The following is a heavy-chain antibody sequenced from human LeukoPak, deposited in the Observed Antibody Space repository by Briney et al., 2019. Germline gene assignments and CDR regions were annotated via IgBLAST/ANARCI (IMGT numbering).Heavy chain of an antibody. D-gene: IGHD2-2*01. V-gene: IGHV4-39*01. CDR1: GGSISSSSYY. CDR2: INYSGNT. J-gene: IGHJ4*02. Sequence: SETLSLTCTVSGGSISSSSYYWGWIHQPPGKGLEWIGSINYSGNTYYNPSLKSRVTISVDTSRNQFSLKLSSVTAADTALYYCARIDTVVLPSTMFDYWGQGTLVTVSS. CDR3: ARIDTVVLPSTMFDY.